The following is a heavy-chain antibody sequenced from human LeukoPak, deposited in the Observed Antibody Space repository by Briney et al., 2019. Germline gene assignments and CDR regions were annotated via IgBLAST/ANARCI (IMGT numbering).Heavy chain of an antibody. CDR2: ISAYNGNT. J-gene: IGHJ5*02. V-gene: IGHV1-18*01. CDR3: AKDREEYQLDTGSYDP. Sequence: ASVKVSCKASGYTFTSYGISWVRQAPGQGLEWMGWISAYNGNTNYAQKLQGRVTMTTDTSTSTAYMELRSLRSDDTAVYYCAKDREEYQLDTGSYDPWGQGTLVTVSS. D-gene: IGHD2-2*01. CDR1: GYTFTSYG.